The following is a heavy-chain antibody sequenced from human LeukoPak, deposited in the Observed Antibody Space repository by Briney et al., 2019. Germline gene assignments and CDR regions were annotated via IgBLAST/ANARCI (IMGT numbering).Heavy chain of an antibody. J-gene: IGHJ4*02. CDR1: GGTFSSYA. D-gene: IGHD7-27*01. CDR2: IIPILGIA. Sequence: SVKVSCKASGGTFSSYAISWVRQAPGQGLEWMGRIIPILGIANYAQKFQGRVTITADKSTSTAYMELSSLRSEDTAVYYCATFNWGDLEGDYWGQRTLVTVSS. V-gene: IGHV1-69*04. CDR3: ATFNWGDLEGDY.